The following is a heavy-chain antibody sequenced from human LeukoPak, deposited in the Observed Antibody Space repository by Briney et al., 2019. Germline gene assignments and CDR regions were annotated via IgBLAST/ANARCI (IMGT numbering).Heavy chain of an antibody. V-gene: IGHV4-30-4*01. CDR1: GGSISSGDYY. Sequence: SETLSLTCTVSGGSISSGDYYWSWIRQPPGKGLEWIGYIYYSGSTYYNPSLKSRVTISVDTSKNQFSLKLSSVTAADTAVYYCARTQITVRSYYFDYWGQGTLVTVSS. J-gene: IGHJ4*02. CDR3: ARTQITVRSYYFDY. CDR2: IYYSGST. D-gene: IGHD4-11*01.